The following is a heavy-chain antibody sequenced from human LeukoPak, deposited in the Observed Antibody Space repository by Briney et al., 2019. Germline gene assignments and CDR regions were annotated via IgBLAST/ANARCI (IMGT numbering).Heavy chain of an antibody. CDR3: ARGLPRGGYGDLTYYFDY. V-gene: IGHV4-38-2*02. Sequence: SETLSLTCTVSGYSISSGYYWGWIRQPPGKGLEWIGSIYHSGSTYYNPSLKSRVTISVDTSKNQFSLKLSSVTAADTAVYYCARGLPRGGYGDLTYYFDYWGQGTLVTVSS. J-gene: IGHJ4*02. D-gene: IGHD4-17*01. CDR1: GYSISSGYY. CDR2: IYHSGST.